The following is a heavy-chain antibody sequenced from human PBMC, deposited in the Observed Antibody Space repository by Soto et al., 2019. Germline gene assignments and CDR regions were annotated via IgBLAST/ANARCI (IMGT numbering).Heavy chain of an antibody. CDR3: ARSKTMVRGVTRFDP. J-gene: IGHJ5*02. Sequence: PSETLSLTCTVSGGSISSYYWSWIRQPPGKGLEWIGYIYCSGSTNYNPSLKSRVTISVDTSKNQFSLKLSSVTAADTAVYYCARSKTMVRGVTRFDPWGQGTLVTVSS. D-gene: IGHD3-10*01. V-gene: IGHV4-59*12. CDR1: GGSISSYY. CDR2: IYCSGST.